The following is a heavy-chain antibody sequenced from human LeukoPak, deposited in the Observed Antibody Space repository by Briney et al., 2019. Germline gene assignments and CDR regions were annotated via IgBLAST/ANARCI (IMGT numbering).Heavy chain of an antibody. CDR2: IYNSVST. CDR3: AGSIPYYDSSGGQFDY. V-gene: IGHV4-31*03. CDR1: GGSISSGGYY. Sequence: SETLSLTCTVSGGSISSGGYYWSWIRQHPGKGLEWIGYIYNSVSTYYNPPLKSRVTISVDTSKNQFSLKLSSVTAADTAVYYCAGSIPYYDSSGGQFDYWGQGTLVTVSS. D-gene: IGHD3-22*01. J-gene: IGHJ4*02.